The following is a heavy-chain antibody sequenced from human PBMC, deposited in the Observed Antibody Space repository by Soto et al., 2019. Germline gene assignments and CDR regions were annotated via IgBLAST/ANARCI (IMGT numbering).Heavy chain of an antibody. V-gene: IGHV3-48*02. J-gene: IGHJ6*02. CDR2: ISSSSSTI. Sequence: EVQLVESGGGLVQPGGSLRLSCAASGFTFSSYSMNWVRQAPGKGLEWVSYISSSSSTIYYADSVKGRFTISRDNAKNSLYLQMNSLRDEDTAVYYCARGTGEGRRFLEWSPKSYYYGMDVWGQWTTVTVSS. CDR3: ARGTGEGRRFLEWSPKSYYYGMDV. CDR1: GFTFSSYS. D-gene: IGHD3-3*01.